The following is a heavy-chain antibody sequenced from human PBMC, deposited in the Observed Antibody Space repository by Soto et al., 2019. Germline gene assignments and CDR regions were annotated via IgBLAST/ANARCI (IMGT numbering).Heavy chain of an antibody. CDR2: ISAYNGNT. CDR1: GYTFTSYG. Sequence: ASVKVSCKASGYTFTSYGISWVRQAPGQGLEWMGWISAYNGNTNYAQKLQGRVTMTTDTSTSTAYMELRSLRSDDTAVYYCARDPRSFTTFGVVLYGMDVWGQGTTVTVSS. D-gene: IGHD3-3*01. V-gene: IGHV1-18*04. J-gene: IGHJ6*02. CDR3: ARDPRSFTTFGVVLYGMDV.